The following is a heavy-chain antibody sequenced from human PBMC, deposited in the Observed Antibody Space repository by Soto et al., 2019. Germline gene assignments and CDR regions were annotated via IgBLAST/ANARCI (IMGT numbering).Heavy chain of an antibody. Sequence: GGSLRLSCAASGFTFSSYGMHWVRQAPGKGLEWVAVISYDGSNKYYADSVKGRFTISRDNSKNTLYLQMNSLRAEDTAVYYCADQKWFGELAAMDVWGQGTTVTVSS. CDR2: ISYDGSNK. CDR1: GFTFSSYG. V-gene: IGHV3-30*03. J-gene: IGHJ6*02. CDR3: ADQKWFGELAAMDV. D-gene: IGHD3-10*01.